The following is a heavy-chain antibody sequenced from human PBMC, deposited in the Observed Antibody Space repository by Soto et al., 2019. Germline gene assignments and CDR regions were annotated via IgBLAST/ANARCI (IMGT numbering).Heavy chain of an antibody. J-gene: IGHJ4*02. D-gene: IGHD6-19*01. CDR3: ARDHLLGAVAGSLDY. CDR1: GFTFSSYS. Sequence: GGSLRLSCAASGFTFSSYSMNWVRQAPGKGLEWVSSISSSSSYIYYADSVKGRFTISRDNAKNSLYLQMNSLRAEDTAVYYCARDHLLGAVAGSLDYWGQGTLVTVSS. V-gene: IGHV3-21*01. CDR2: ISSSSSYI.